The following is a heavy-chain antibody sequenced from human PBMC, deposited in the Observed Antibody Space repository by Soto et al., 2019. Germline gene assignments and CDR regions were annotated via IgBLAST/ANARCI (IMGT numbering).Heavy chain of an antibody. D-gene: IGHD6-13*01. CDR3: ARDRSSSWSQDLTNYYYGMDV. CDR2: ISSSSSYI. CDR1: GFTFSSYS. Sequence: EVHLVESGGGLVKPGGSLRLSCAASGFTFSSYSMNWVRQAPGKGLEWVSSISSSSSYIYYADSVKGRFTISRDNAKNSLYLQMNSLRAEDTAVYYCARDRSSSWSQDLTNYYYGMDVWGQGTTVTVSS. V-gene: IGHV3-21*01. J-gene: IGHJ6*02.